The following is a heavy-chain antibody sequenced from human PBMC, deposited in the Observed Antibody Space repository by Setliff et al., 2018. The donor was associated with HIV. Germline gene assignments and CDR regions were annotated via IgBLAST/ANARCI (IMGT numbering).Heavy chain of an antibody. CDR2: IYRGGST. J-gene: IGHJ4*02. V-gene: IGHV3-53*01. CDR1: GFAFSYNT. D-gene: IGHD3-22*01. Sequence: PGGSLRLSCAASGFAFSYNTMHWVRQAPGKGLEWVSVIYRGGSTYYADSVRGRFTISRDNSKNTLYLQMNSLGAEDTAVYYCAREVGDSSGYYYRNYYFDSWGQGTLVTVSS. CDR3: AREVGDSSGYYYRNYYFDS.